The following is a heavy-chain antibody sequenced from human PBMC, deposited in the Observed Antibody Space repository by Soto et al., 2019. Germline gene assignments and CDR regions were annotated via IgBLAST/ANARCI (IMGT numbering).Heavy chain of an antibody. V-gene: IGHV3-21*01. Sequence: GGSLRLSCISSGFTFRTYTMNWVRQAPGKGLEWVSGIRGFSPYTFYAESVKGRFTISRDNAKNSLFLQMNSLRAEDTAVYYCARGAYTSGWYPDYFDYWGQETLVTVSS. D-gene: IGHD6-19*01. CDR1: GFTFRTYT. CDR2: IRGFSPYT. J-gene: IGHJ4*02. CDR3: ARGAYTSGWYPDYFDY.